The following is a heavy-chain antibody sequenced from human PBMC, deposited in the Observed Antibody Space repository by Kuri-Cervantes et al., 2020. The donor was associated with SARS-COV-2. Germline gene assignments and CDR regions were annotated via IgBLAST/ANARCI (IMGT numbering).Heavy chain of an antibody. V-gene: IGHV4-59*08. CDR2: IYHSGST. J-gene: IGHJ3*02. CDR1: GGSISSHY. D-gene: IGHD4-23*01. Sequence: SETLSLTCTVSGGSISSHYWSWVRQPPGKGLEWIGSIYHSGSTYYNPSLKSRVTISVDTSKNQFSLKLSSVTAADTAVYYCARVDRATVATDAFDIWGQGTMVTVSS. CDR3: ARVDRATVATDAFDI.